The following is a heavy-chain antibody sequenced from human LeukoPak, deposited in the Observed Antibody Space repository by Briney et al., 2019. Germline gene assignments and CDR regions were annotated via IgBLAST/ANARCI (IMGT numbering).Heavy chain of an antibody. V-gene: IGHV3-48*03. CDR1: GFTFSSYE. D-gene: IGHD3-22*01. CDR2: ISSSGSTI. Sequence: GGALRLSCAASGFTFSSYEMIWVRQAPGKGLEWVSYISSSGSTIYYADSLKGPFTISRDNGKNSLYLQMNSLRADDTAVYYCPKALKYYYDSSGYYHHFDYWGQGTLVTVSS. J-gene: IGHJ4*02. CDR3: PKALKYYYDSSGYYHHFDY.